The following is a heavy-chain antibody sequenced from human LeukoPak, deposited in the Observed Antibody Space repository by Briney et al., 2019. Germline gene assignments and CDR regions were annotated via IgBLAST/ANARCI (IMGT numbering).Heavy chain of an antibody. J-gene: IGHJ4*02. V-gene: IGHV3-30*02. CDR1: GFTFSSYG. CDR2: IHYDGSNK. Sequence: PGGSLRLSCAVSGFTFSSYGMHWVRQAPGKVLEWVAFIHYDGSNKYYADSVKGRFTISRDNSKNTLYLQMNSLRAEDTAVYYCAKVLSKGGGYYLTDYWGQGTLVTVSS. D-gene: IGHD3-22*01. CDR3: AKVLSKGGGYYLTDY.